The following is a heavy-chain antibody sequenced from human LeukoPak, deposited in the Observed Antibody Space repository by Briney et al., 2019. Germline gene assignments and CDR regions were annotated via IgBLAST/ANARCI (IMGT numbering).Heavy chain of an antibody. V-gene: IGHV4-39*01. CDR3: ASPFSGSYSSDAFDI. Sequence: SETLSLTCTVSGGSISSSSYYWGWIRQPPGKGLEWIRSIYYSGSTYYNPSLKSRVTISVDTSKNQFSLKLSSVTAADTAVYYCASPFSGSYSSDAFDIWGQGTMVTVSS. D-gene: IGHD3-10*01. CDR1: GGSISSSSYY. CDR2: IYYSGST. J-gene: IGHJ3*02.